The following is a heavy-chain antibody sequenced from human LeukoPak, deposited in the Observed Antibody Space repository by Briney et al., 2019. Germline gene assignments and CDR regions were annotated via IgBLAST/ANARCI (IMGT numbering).Heavy chain of an antibody. CDR3: AAGSSVDCSRTSCPPTDY. D-gene: IGHD2-2*01. J-gene: IGHJ4*02. V-gene: IGHV3-30-3*01. CDR2: ISFDGTNK. CDR1: GFTFSNSS. Sequence: PGGSLRLPCAASGFTFSNSSMHWVRQAPGKGLEWGAGISFDGTNKYYADSVKGRFTISKDNSKNTVYVQMSSLRGHDSGVYYCAAGSSVDCSRTSCPPTDYWGQGTLVTVSS.